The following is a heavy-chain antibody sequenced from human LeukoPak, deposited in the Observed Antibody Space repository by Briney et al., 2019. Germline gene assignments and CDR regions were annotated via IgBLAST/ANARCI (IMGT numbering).Heavy chain of an antibody. CDR3: ARRAGAYSHPYDY. J-gene: IGHJ4*02. D-gene: IGHD4/OR15-4a*01. CDR1: QFTFSSYW. Sequence: RGSLRLSCAASQFTFSSYWMSWVRQAPGKGLEWVANIKQDGSEKYYVDSVKGRFTISRDNSKNTLYLQMNSLRAEDTAVYYCARRAGAYSHPYDYWGQGTLVTVSS. V-gene: IGHV3-7*03. CDR2: IKQDGSEK.